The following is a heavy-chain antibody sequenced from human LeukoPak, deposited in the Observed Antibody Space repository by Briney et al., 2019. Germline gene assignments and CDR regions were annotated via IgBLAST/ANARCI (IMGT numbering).Heavy chain of an antibody. CDR2: IRYDGSNK. CDR1: GFTFSSYA. V-gene: IGHV3-30*02. D-gene: IGHD5-18*01. CDR3: AKAPTIYSYGSS. J-gene: IGHJ4*02. Sequence: GGSLRLSCAASGFTFSSYAMSWVRQPPGKGLEWVAFIRYDGSNKYYADSVKGRFTISRDSSKNTLYLQMSSLRAEDTAVYYCAKAPTIYSYGSSWGQGTLVTVSS.